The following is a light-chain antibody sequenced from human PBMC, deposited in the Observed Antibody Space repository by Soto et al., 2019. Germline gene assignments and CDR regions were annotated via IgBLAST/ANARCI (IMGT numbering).Light chain of an antibody. Sequence: QSVLTQPASVSGSPGQSITISCTGTSSDVGGYSFVSWYQHHPGKAPKLMIYEVSNRPSGVSNRFSGSKSGNTASLTISGLLPEDEADYYCNSYTSSSSYGFGTGTKLTVL. J-gene: IGLJ1*01. CDR2: EVS. CDR3: NSYTSSSSYG. CDR1: SSDVGGYSF. V-gene: IGLV2-14*01.